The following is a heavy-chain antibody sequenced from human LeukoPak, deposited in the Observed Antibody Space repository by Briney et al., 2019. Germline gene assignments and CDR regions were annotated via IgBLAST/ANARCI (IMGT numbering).Heavy chain of an antibody. V-gene: IGHV4-39*07. J-gene: IGHJ4*02. CDR2: IYHSGST. D-gene: IGHD4-23*01. CDR1: GGSISSSSYY. Sequence: PSETLSFTCTVSGGSISSSSYYWHWIRQTPGKGLEWIGNIYHSGSTYYNPSLKSRVTISLDTSKNQFSLRMNSVTAADTAVYYCARRAGGYSHPYDYWGQGILVTVSS. CDR3: ARRAGGYSHPYDY.